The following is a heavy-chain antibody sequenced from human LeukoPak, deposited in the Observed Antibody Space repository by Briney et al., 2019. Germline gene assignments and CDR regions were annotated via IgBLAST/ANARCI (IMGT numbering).Heavy chain of an antibody. V-gene: IGHV4-59*01. CDR2: IYYSGTT. D-gene: IGHD6-13*01. CDR3: ARGVYIAAAQYGY. Sequence: SETLSLTCTVSGGSISRYYWSWIRQPPGKGLKWIGYIYYSGTTNYNPSLKSRVTISVGTYKNQFSLKLSSVTAADTAVYYCARGVYIAAAQYGYWGQGTLVTVSS. CDR1: GGSISRYY. J-gene: IGHJ4*02.